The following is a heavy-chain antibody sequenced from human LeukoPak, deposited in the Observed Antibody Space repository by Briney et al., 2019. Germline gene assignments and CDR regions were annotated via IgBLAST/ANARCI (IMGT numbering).Heavy chain of an antibody. J-gene: IGHJ4*02. V-gene: IGHV1-69*13. CDR1: GGTFSSYA. Sequence: GASVKVSCKASGGTFSSYAISWVRQAPGQGLEWMGGIIAIFGTANYAQKLQGRVTITADESTSTAYMQLSSLRSEDTAVYYCARATAMANYFDDWGQGTLVTVSS. D-gene: IGHD5-18*01. CDR2: IIAIFGTA. CDR3: ARATAMANYFDD.